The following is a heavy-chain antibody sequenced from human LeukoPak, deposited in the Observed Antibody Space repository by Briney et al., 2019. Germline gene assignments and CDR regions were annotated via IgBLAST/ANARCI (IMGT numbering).Heavy chain of an antibody. J-gene: IGHJ5*02. Sequence: SVRVSCRASGGTFSSYAISWVRHAPGQGLEGMGSIIPILGIANYAQKFEGRGTITGDKSTSTTYMELSSLRSEDTAVSYRASFQYYNQHWFDPWGHGTLVTVSS. V-gene: IGHV1-69*04. CDR1: GGTFSSYA. CDR3: ASFQYYNQHWFDP. D-gene: IGHD1-1*01. CDR2: IIPILGIA.